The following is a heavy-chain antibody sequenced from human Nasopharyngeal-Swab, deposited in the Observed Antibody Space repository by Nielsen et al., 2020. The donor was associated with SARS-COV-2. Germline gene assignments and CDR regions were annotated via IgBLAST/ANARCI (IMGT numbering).Heavy chain of an antibody. CDR3: VRGGRRYYYRSGAFDN. J-gene: IGHJ4*02. CDR2: IESDGEET. D-gene: IGHD3-10*01. Sequence: WIRQPPGKGLEWVALIESDGEETTYADSVRGQFTISRDNSRDTLSLHMNSLRADDTAIYYCVRGGRRYYYRSGAFDNWGQGTRVTVSS. V-gene: IGHV3-30*07.